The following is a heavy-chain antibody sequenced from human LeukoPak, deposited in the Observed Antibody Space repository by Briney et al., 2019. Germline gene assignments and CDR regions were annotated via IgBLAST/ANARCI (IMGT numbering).Heavy chain of an antibody. V-gene: IGHV1-2*02. Sequence: ASVKVSCTASGYTFTGYYMHWVRQAPGQGLEWMGWINPNSGGTNYAQKFQGRVTMTRDTSISTAYMELSRLRSDDTAVYYCARFVVIAAAGHNWFDPWGQGTLVTVSS. J-gene: IGHJ5*02. CDR1: GYTFTGYY. D-gene: IGHD6-13*01. CDR2: INPNSGGT. CDR3: ARFVVIAAAGHNWFDP.